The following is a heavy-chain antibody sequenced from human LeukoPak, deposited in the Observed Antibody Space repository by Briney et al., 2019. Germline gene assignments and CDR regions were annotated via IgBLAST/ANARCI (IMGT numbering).Heavy chain of an antibody. CDR3: ARDLGSAWYMFDY. CDR1: GYTFTGYY. V-gene: IGHV1-2*02. CDR2: INPNRGDT. J-gene: IGHJ4*02. D-gene: IGHD6-19*01. Sequence: ASVKISCKASGYTFTGYYIHWVRQAPGQGLEWMGWINPNRGDTNYAQKLQGRVTMTRDTSISTAYMELSSLRSDDTAVYFCARDLGSAWYMFDYWGQGTLVTVSS.